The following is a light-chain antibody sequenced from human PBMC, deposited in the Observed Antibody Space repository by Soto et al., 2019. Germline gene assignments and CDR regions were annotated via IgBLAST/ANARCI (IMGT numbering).Light chain of an antibody. CDR1: RSVSSD. J-gene: IGKJ2*03. V-gene: IGKV3-15*01. CDR2: GIS. CDR3: KQYNNWYS. Sequence: IEMTQSPATLSLSPGERATLSCRASRSVSSDLAWYQQKPGRAPRLLIYGISTRATGIPVRFSGSGSGTEFTLTISSLQSEDSAVYYCKQYNNWYSFGQGTKLEIK.